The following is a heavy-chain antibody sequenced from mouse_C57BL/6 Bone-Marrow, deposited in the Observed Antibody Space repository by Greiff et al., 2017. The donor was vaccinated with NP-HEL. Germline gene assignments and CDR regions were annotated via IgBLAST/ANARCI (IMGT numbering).Heavy chain of an antibody. J-gene: IGHJ1*03. CDR2: ISYDGSN. D-gene: IGHD1-1*01. V-gene: IGHV3-6*01. CDR3: ARDRGIINWYFDV. CDR1: GYSITSGYY. Sequence: DVQLQESGPGLVKPSQSLSLTCSVTGYSITSGYYWNWIRQFPGNKLEWMGYISYDGSNNYNPSLKNRISITRDTSKNQFFLKLNSVTTEDTATYYCARDRGIINWYFDVWGTGTTVTVSS.